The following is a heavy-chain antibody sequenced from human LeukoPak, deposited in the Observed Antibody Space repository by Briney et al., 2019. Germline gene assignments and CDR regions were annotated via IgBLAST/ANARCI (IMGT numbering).Heavy chain of an antibody. V-gene: IGHV4-34*01. J-gene: IGHJ4*02. CDR2: INHSGST. D-gene: IGHD1-26*01. Sequence: SETLSLTCAVYGVSFSGYYWSWIRQPPGKGLEWIGEINHSGSTNYNPSLKSRVTISVDTSKNQFSLKLSSVTAADTAVYYCARVESGSYEADWGQGTLVTVSS. CDR1: GVSFSGYY. CDR3: ARVESGSYEAD.